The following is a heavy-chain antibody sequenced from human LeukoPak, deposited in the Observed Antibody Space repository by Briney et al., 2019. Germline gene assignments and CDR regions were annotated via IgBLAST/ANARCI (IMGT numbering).Heavy chain of an antibody. CDR3: ARDVDYYDSSGYYYDFDY. Sequence: GASVKVSCKASGYTFTGYYMHWVRQAPGQGLEWMGWINPNSGGTNYAQKFQGRVTMTRDKSISTAYMELSRLGSDDTAVYYCARDVDYYDSSGYYYDFDYWGQGTLVTVSS. CDR1: GYTFTGYY. J-gene: IGHJ4*02. D-gene: IGHD3-22*01. CDR2: INPNSGGT. V-gene: IGHV1-2*02.